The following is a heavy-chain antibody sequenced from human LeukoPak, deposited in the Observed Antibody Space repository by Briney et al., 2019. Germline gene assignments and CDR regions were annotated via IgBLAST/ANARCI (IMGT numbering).Heavy chain of an antibody. Sequence: GGSLRLSCAASGFTFSSYAMHWVRQAPGKGLEWVAVISYDGSNKYYADSVKGRFSISRDNSKNTLYLQMNSLRAEDTAVYYCARSEWDGDHDYWGQGTLVTVSS. D-gene: IGHD4-17*01. V-gene: IGHV3-30-3*01. J-gene: IGHJ4*02. CDR2: ISYDGSNK. CDR3: ARSEWDGDHDY. CDR1: GFTFSSYA.